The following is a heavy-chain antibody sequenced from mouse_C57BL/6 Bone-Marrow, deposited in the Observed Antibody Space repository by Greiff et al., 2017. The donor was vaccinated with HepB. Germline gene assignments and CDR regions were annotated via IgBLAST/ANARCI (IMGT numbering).Heavy chain of an antibody. J-gene: IGHJ1*03. V-gene: IGHV5-17*01. CDR1: GFTFSDYG. Sequence: EVHLVESGGGLVKPGGSLKLSCAASGFTFSDYGMHWVRQAPEKGLEWVAYISSGSSTIYYADTGKGRFPISRDNAKNTLFLQMTRLRSEDTAMYYCASPYWYFDVWGTGTTVTVSS. CDR2: ISSGSSTI. CDR3: ASPYWYFDV.